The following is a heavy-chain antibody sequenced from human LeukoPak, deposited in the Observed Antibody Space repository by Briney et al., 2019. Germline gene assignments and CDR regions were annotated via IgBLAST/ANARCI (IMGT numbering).Heavy chain of an antibody. CDR3: ASRSSWLGLPYYYGMDV. J-gene: IGHJ6*02. Sequence: SVKVSCKASGGTFSSYAISWVRQAPGQGLEWMGGIIPIFGTANYAQKFQGRVTITADESTSTAYLELSSLRSEDTAVYYCASRSSWLGLPYYYGMDVWGQGTTVTVSS. CDR1: GGTFSSYA. D-gene: IGHD6-13*01. V-gene: IGHV1-69*13. CDR2: IIPIFGTA.